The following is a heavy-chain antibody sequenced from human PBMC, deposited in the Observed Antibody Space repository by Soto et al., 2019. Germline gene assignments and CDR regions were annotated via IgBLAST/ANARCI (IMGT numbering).Heavy chain of an antibody. CDR2: INHSGST. Sequence: QVQLQQWGAGLLKPSETLSLTCAVYGGSFSGYYWSWIRQPPGKGLEWIGEINHSGSTNYNPSLKSRVPISVDTSKNQFSLKLSSVTAADTAVYYCARDRSVHYYYMDVWGKGTTVTVSS. D-gene: IGHD2-15*01. CDR3: ARDRSVHYYYMDV. J-gene: IGHJ6*03. V-gene: IGHV4-34*01. CDR1: GGSFSGYY.